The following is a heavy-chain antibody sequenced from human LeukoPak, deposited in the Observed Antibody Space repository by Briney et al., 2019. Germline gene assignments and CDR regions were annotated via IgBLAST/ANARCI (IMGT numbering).Heavy chain of an antibody. D-gene: IGHD3-3*01. J-gene: IGHJ3*02. CDR1: GGSISSSSYY. CDR3: ARPYHLPTTIFGVDRAFDI. V-gene: IGHV4-39*01. Sequence: SETLSLTCTVSGGSISSSSYYWGWIRQPPGKGLEWIGSIYYSGSTYYNPSLKSRVTISVDTSKKQFSLKLSSVTAADTAVYYCARPYHLPTTIFGVDRAFDIWGQGTMVTVSS. CDR2: IYYSGST.